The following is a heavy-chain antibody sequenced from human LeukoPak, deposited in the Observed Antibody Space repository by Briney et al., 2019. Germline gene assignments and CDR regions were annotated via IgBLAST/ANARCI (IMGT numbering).Heavy chain of an antibody. CDR1: GGSISNYY. V-gene: IGHV4-59*01. D-gene: IGHD3-9*01. J-gene: IGHJ3*02. CDR3: ARDTRGDILTGAYAFDI. CDR2: IHYSGST. Sequence: PSETLSLTCTVSGGSISNYYRSWIRQPPGKGLEWIGYIHYSGSTNYKSSLKSRVTISVDTSKNQFSLNLKSVTAADTAVYYCARDTRGDILTGAYAFDIWGQGTMVTVSS.